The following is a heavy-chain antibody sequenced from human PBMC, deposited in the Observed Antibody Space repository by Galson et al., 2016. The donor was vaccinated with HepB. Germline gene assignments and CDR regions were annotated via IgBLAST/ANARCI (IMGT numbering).Heavy chain of an antibody. J-gene: IGHJ4*02. CDR3: VRSYSSSTSGYFGG. D-gene: IGHD3-16*02. CDR1: GFNFDDHV. CDR2: ISWDAYVT. Sequence: SLRLSCAASGFNFDDHVMNWVRQAPGKGLEWVSLISWDAYVTSYADSVKGRFTISRDNRHNSLYLQMNNLRTEDTALYYCVRSYSSSTSGYFGGWGRGTLVSVSS. V-gene: IGHV3-43*01.